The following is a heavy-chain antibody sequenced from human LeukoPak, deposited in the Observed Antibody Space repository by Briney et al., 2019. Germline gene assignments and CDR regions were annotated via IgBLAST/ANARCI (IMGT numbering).Heavy chain of an antibody. CDR1: GYTFTDYY. D-gene: IGHD2-15*01. CDR2: LNPNSGDT. Sequence: ASVKVSCKASGYTFTDYYMHWLRQAPGQGLEWMGWLNPNSGDTNHAQIFQGRVTLTRDTYISTAYMELSSLRSDDSAVYYCAGEYCSGGNCRQGFDYWGQGTLVTVSS. J-gene: IGHJ4*02. CDR3: AGEYCSGGNCRQGFDY. V-gene: IGHV1-2*02.